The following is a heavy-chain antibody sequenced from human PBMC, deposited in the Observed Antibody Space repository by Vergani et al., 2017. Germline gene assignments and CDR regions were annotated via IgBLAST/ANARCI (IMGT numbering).Heavy chain of an antibody. CDR2: ITMSSTTI. CDR3: ARSARYSYGYFDY. D-gene: IGHD5-18*01. Sequence: VRLVESGGGVVQPGRSLRLSCAASGFIFSDHYMDWVRQAPGKGLEWISYITMSSTTIHYADSVKGRFTISRDNDKNSLYLQMNSLRAEDTAVYYCARSARYSYGYFDYWGQGALVTVSS. CDR1: GFIFSDHY. V-gene: IGHV3-48*01. J-gene: IGHJ4*02.